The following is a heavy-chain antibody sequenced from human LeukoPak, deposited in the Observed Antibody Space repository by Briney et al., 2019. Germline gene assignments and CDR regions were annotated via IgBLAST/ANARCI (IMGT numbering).Heavy chain of an antibody. CDR1: GGSVSGYY. V-gene: IGHV4-59*02. CDR3: ARDNWNYGSSMDV. D-gene: IGHD1-7*01. CDR2: VYYSGST. Sequence: SSETLSLTCVVSGGSVSGYYWGWIRQPPGRGLEWIGYVYYSGSTNYNPSFKSRITISVDTSRNQFSLQLSPVTAADTAVYHCARDNWNYGSSMDVWGQGTTVTVSS. J-gene: IGHJ6*02.